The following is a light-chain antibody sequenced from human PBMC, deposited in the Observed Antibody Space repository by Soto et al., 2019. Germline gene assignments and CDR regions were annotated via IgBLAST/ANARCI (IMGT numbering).Light chain of an antibody. CDR2: GAS. CDR1: QSVSSN. CDR3: QQYNNWPPLT. J-gene: IGKJ4*01. V-gene: IGKV3-15*01. Sequence: EIVMTQSPATLSVSPGERATLSCRASQSVSSNLAWYQQKPGQAPRLLIYGASTRATGIPARFSGSGSGTKFTLTISSLQSADFAVYYCQQYNNWPPLTFGGGTKVEIK.